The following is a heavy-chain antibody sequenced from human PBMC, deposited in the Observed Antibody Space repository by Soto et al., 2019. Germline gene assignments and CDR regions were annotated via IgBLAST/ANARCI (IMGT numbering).Heavy chain of an antibody. D-gene: IGHD1-26*01. V-gene: IGHV3-73*02. Sequence: EVQLVESGGGLVQPGGSLKPSCAASGFTFSGSAMHWVRQASGKGLEWVGRIRSKANSYATAYAASVKGRFTISRDDSKNRGTRKINGLKPEDAAVFSCIRGGGGSWWGQGTMVTVSS. J-gene: IGHJ3*01. CDR1: GFTFSGSA. CDR2: IRSKANSYAT. CDR3: IRGGGGSW.